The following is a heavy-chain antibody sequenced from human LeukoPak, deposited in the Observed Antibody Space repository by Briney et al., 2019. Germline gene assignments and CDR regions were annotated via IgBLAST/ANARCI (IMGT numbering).Heavy chain of an antibody. J-gene: IGHJ4*02. Sequence: SETLSLTCTVSGGSISSSSYYWGWIRQPPGKGLEWIGSIYYSGSTYYNPSLKSRVTISVDTSKNQFSLKLSSVTAADTAVCYCSISIAARQFDYWGQGTLVTVSS. V-gene: IGHV4-39*01. CDR3: SISIAARQFDY. CDR1: GGSISSSSYY. D-gene: IGHD6-6*01. CDR2: IYYSGST.